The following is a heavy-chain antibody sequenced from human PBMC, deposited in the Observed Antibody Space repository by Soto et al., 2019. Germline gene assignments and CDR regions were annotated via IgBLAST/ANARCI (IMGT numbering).Heavy chain of an antibody. CDR3: ARDRQLYWVGRYFDY. J-gene: IGHJ4*02. CDR2: IWYDGSNK. Sequence: QVQLVESGGGVVQPGRSLRLSCAASGFTFSSYGMHWVRQAPGKGLEWVAVIWYDGSNKYYADSVKGRFTISRDNSKNTLYRQMNSLRAEDTAVYYCARDRQLYWVGRYFDYWGQGTLVTVSS. CDR1: GFTFSSYG. D-gene: IGHD1-26*01. V-gene: IGHV3-33*01.